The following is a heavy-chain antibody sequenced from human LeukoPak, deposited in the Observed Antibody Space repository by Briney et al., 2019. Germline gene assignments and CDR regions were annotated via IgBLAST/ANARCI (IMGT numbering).Heavy chain of an antibody. J-gene: IGHJ4*02. CDR3: ARESGYAVGDF. Sequence: PGGSLRLSCAASGLNFRDYYMGWIRQAPGKGLEWASIIYSDFRTYYADSVKGRFIISKDTSKNTLYLQMNNLRADDTAVYYCARESGYAVGDFWGQGTLVTVSS. CDR2: IYSDFRT. D-gene: IGHD5-12*01. CDR1: GLNFRDYY. V-gene: IGHV3-53*01.